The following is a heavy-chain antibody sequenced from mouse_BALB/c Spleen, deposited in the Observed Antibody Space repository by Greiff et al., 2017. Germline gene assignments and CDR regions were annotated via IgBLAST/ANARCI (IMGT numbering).Heavy chain of an antibody. CDR1: GYTFTSYW. CDR3: ARSGDYAPYAMDY. D-gene: IGHD2-4*01. J-gene: IGHJ4*01. Sequence: VQLQQPGAELVRPGASVKLSCKASGYTFTSYWINWVKQRPGQGLEWIGNIYPSDSYTNYNQKFKGKATMTVDKSSSTAYMELARLTSEDSAVYYCARSGDYAPYAMDYWGQGTSVTVSS. V-gene: IGHV1-69*02. CDR2: IYPSDSYT.